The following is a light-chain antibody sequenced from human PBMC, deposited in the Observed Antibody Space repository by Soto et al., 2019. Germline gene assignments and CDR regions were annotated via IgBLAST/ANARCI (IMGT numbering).Light chain of an antibody. Sequence: QSVLTQPASVSGSPGQAITISCIGTSSDVGGYNYVSWYQQYPGKAPKLMIFDVSYRPSGVSNRFSGSKSGNTASLTISGLQAEDEADYYCGSYKRSTTLVFGGGTKLTVL. CDR3: GSYKRSTTLV. J-gene: IGLJ2*01. CDR2: DVS. V-gene: IGLV2-14*03. CDR1: SSDVGGYNY.